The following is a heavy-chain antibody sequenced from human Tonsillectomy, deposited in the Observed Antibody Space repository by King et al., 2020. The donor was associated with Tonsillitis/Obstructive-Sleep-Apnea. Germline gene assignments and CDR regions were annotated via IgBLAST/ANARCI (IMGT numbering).Heavy chain of an antibody. CDR3: AKVRSYSWSFYY. J-gene: IGHJ4*02. D-gene: IGHD6-13*01. CDR2: ISSDGKNK. V-gene: IGHV3-30*18. CDR1: GFTLSSSG. Sequence: VQLVESGGGVVQPGRSLRLSCAASGFTLSSSGIHWVRQGPGKGLEWVAVISSDGKNKYYADSVKGRFTISKDNSKNTLYLQMNSLRTEDTAVYYCAKVRSYSWSFYYWGQGTLVTVSA.